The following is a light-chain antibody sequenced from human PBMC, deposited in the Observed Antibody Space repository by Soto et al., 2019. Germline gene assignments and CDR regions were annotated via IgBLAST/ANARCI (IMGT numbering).Light chain of an antibody. Sequence: QSALTQPASVSGSPGQSITISCTGTSSDVGGYNYVSWYQQHPGKAPQLMIYEVSNRPSGVSNRFSGSKSGNTASLTISGLQAEYEADYYCSSYTSSSTLVFGGGTKAHRP. V-gene: IGLV2-14*01. J-gene: IGLJ2*01. CDR2: EVS. CDR1: SSDVGGYNY. CDR3: SSYTSSSTLV.